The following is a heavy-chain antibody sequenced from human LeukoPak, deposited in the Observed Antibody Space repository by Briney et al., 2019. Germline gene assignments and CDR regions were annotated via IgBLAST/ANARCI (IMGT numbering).Heavy chain of an antibody. D-gene: IGHD3-22*01. CDR3: TTDRKAYYESSGYFDY. CDR1: GFTFSNAC. CDR2: IKSKTDGGTT. J-gene: IGHJ4*02. V-gene: IGHV3-15*01. Sequence: GGSLRLSCAASGFTFSNACMRWVRQAPGKGLEWVGRIKSKTDGGTTDYAAPVKGRFPISRDDSKNTLYLQMNRLKTEDTAVYYCTTDRKAYYESSGYFDYWGQGTLVTVSS.